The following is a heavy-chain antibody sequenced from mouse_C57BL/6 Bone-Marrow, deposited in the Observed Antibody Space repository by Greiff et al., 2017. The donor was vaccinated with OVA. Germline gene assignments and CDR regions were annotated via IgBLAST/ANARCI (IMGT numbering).Heavy chain of an antibody. J-gene: IGHJ3*01. CDR1: GFTFSSYA. CDR2: ISDGGSYT. Sequence: EVKLVESGGGLVKPGGSLKLSCAASGFTFSSYAMSWVRQTPEKRLEWVATISDGGSYTSSPDNVKGRFPISRDNAKNNLNLLMSHLKSEDTAMYYCARDYSNFAWFAYWGQGTLVTVSA. CDR3: ARDYSNFAWFAY. V-gene: IGHV5-4*01. D-gene: IGHD2-5*01.